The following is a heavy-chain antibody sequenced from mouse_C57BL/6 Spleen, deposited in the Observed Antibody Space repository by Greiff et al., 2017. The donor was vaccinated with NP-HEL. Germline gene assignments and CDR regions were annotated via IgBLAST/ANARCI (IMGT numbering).Heavy chain of an antibody. D-gene: IGHD1-1*01. J-gene: IGHJ1*03. CDR2: IDPSDSET. V-gene: IGHV1-52*01. CDR3: ARSHYYGSRHWYFDV. Sequence: VQLQQPGAELVRPGSSVKLSCKASGYTFTSYWMHWVKQRPIQGLEWIGNIDPSDSETHYNQKFKDKATLTVDKSSSTAYMQLSSLTSEDSAVYYCARSHYYGSRHWYFDVWGTGTTVTVSS. CDR1: GYTFTSYW.